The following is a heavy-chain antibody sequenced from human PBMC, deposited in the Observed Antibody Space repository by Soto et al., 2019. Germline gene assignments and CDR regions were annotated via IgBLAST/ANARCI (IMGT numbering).Heavy chain of an antibody. CDR2: IYYSGST. J-gene: IGHJ5*02. CDR3: ARDRIGSDP. D-gene: IGHD2-15*01. V-gene: IGHV4-61*01. Sequence: SETLSLTCTVSGGSVSSGSYYWSWIRQPPGKGLEWIGYIYYSGSTNYNPSLKSRVTISVDTSKNQFSLKLSSVTAADTAVYYCARDRIGSDPWGQGTLVTVSS. CDR1: GGSVSSGSYY.